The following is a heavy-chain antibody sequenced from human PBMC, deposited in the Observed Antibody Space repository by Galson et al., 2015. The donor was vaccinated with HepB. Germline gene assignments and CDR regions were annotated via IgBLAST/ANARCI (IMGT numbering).Heavy chain of an antibody. J-gene: IGHJ6*02. D-gene: IGHD3-10*01. Sequence: SVKVSCKASGYTFTGYYMHWVRQAPGQGLEWMGWINPNSGGTNYAQKFQGWVTMTRDTSISTAYMELSRLRSDDTAVYYCARDQDYYGSGSRLSTRTYGMDVWGQGTTVTVSS. CDR1: GYTFTGYY. CDR2: INPNSGGT. CDR3: ARDQDYYGSGSRLSTRTYGMDV. V-gene: IGHV1-2*04.